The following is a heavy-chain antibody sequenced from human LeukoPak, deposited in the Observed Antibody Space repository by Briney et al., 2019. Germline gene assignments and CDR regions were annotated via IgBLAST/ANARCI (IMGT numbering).Heavy chain of an antibody. CDR1: GFTFSSYA. V-gene: IGHV3-30*04. D-gene: IGHD1-26*01. Sequence: PGRSLRLSCAASGFTFSSYAMHWVRQAPGKGLEWVAVISYDGSNKYYADSVKGRFTISRDNSKNTLYLQMNSLRAEDTAVYYCASPPRWELHEPLGAFDIWGQGTMVTVSS. CDR2: ISYDGSNK. J-gene: IGHJ3*02. CDR3: ASPPRWELHEPLGAFDI.